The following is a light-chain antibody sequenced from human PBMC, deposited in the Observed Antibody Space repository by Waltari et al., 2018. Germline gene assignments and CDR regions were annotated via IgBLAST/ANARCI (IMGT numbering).Light chain of an antibody. J-gene: IGKJ2*01. CDR2: KAS. V-gene: IGKV1-5*03. CDR1: QSIGYW. CDR3: QQYSSESYT. Sequence: DIQMTQSPSTLSASVGDRVTSTCRASQSIGYWLAWYHQKPGTAPKLLIQKASSLQGGIPSRFGGSGSGTEFTLTISSLQPDDSATYHCQQYSSESYTFGQGTKLEIK.